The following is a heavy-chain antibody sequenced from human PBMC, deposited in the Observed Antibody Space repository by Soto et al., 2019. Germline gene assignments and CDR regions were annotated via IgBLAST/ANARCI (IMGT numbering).Heavy chain of an antibody. CDR2: IIPIFGTA. D-gene: IGHD5-18*01. CDR1: GGTFSSYA. CDR3: ARSVKGIQLGEHQNYYYCGMDV. V-gene: IGHV1-69*01. J-gene: IGHJ6*02. Sequence: QVQLVQSGAEVKKPGSSVKVSCKASGGTFSSYAISWVRQAPGQGLEWMGGIIPIFGTANYAQKFQGRVTITADESTSTAYMELSSLRSEDTAVYYCARSVKGIQLGEHQNYYYCGMDVWGQGTTVTVSS.